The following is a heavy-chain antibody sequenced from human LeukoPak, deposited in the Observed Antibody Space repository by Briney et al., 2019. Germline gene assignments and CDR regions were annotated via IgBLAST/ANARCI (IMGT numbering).Heavy chain of an antibody. V-gene: IGHV1-3*01. CDR2: INAGNGNT. Sequence: GASVKVSCKASGYTFTSYAMHWVRQAPGQRLEWMGWINAGNGNTKYSQKFQGRVTITRDTSASTAYMELSSLRSEDTAVYYCARRRCSNTSCSSAPLDYWGQGTLVTVSS. D-gene: IGHD2-2*01. CDR3: ARRRCSNTSCSSAPLDY. CDR1: GYTFTSYA. J-gene: IGHJ4*02.